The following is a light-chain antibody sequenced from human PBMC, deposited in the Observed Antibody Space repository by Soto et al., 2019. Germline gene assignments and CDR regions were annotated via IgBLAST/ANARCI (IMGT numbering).Light chain of an antibody. Sequence: QSVLTQPPSASGTPGQRVTISCSGSSSNIGSNTVNWYQQLPGTAPKLLIYSDNKRPSGVPDRFSGSKSGTSASLAISGLQSEDEYDYYCAAWDDSLNGSNWVFGGGTKLTVL. V-gene: IGLV1-44*01. CDR2: SDN. CDR3: AAWDDSLNGSNWV. CDR1: SSNIGSNT. J-gene: IGLJ3*02.